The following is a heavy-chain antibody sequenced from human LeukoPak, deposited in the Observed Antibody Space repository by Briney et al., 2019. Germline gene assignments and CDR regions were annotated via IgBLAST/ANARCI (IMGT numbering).Heavy chain of an antibody. Sequence: ASVNVSYKTSGYTFTNYGVTWVRQAPGQGLEWMGWISGYNGNTNYAQKFQGRVTITTDTSTSTAYMELRSLRSGDTAVYYCARTCASSNCYSPYWGQGTLVTVSS. J-gene: IGHJ4*02. D-gene: IGHD2/OR15-2a*01. V-gene: IGHV1-18*01. CDR1: GYTFTNYG. CDR2: ISGYNGNT. CDR3: ARTCASSNCYSPY.